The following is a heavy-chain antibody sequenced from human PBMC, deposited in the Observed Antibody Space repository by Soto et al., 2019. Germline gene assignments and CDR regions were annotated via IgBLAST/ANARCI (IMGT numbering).Heavy chain of an antibody. D-gene: IGHD3-22*01. CDR1: GFTLTGYS. V-gene: IGHV3-48*02. CDR2: ITSSSRTT. J-gene: IGHJ4*02. Sequence: GGSLRLSCAASGFTLTGYSMHWVRQAPGKGLEWVSYITSSSRTTYYLDSVKGRFTISRDNAKNSLYLQMNSLRDDDTAVYYCARDYYDSSGYYFNWGQGTLVTVSS. CDR3: ARDYYDSSGYYFN.